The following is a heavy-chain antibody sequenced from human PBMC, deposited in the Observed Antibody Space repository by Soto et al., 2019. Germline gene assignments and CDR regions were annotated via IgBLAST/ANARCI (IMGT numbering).Heavy chain of an antibody. D-gene: IGHD6-13*01. CDR1: GGSISSGGYY. Sequence: QVQLQESGPGLVKPSQTLSLTCTVSGGSISSGGYYWSWIRQHPGKGLEWIGYIYYSGSTYYNPSLKSRVTISVDTSKNQFSLKLSSVTAADTAVYYCARGTYSSSWIQTDLYYYYYGMDVWGQGTTVTVSS. V-gene: IGHV4-31*03. CDR3: ARGTYSSSWIQTDLYYYYYGMDV. CDR2: IYYSGST. J-gene: IGHJ6*02.